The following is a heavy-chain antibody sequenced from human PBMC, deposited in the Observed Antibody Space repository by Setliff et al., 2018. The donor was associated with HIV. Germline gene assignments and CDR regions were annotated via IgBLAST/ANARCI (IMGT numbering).Heavy chain of an antibody. V-gene: IGHV1-2*06. CDR2: INPNSGGT. CDR3: ARDGGYNDRSDFFDY. D-gene: IGHD1-26*01. CDR1: GYTFTGYY. Sequence: ASVKVSCKASGYTFTGYYMHWVRQAPGQGLEWVGRINPNSGGTNFAQKFQGRVTMTRDTSTNTLYMELSSLRSDDTAVYYCARDGGYNDRSDFFDYWGQGTLVTVSS. J-gene: IGHJ4*02.